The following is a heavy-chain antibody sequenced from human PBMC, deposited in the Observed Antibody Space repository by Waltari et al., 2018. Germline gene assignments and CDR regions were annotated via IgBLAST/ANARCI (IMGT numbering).Heavy chain of an antibody. D-gene: IGHD1-7*01. Sequence: QLQLQESGPGLVKPSETLSLTCTVSAVSINTSGYYWGWIRQPPGKGLEWIGNFYYGESTYYNPSLKGRVTISVDTSKNRFSLKLSSVTAADTAIYYCARTIKGNYFPFDYWGQGTLVTVSS. J-gene: IGHJ4*02. CDR1: AVSINTSGYY. CDR3: ARTIKGNYFPFDY. V-gene: IGHV4-39*01. CDR2: FYYGEST.